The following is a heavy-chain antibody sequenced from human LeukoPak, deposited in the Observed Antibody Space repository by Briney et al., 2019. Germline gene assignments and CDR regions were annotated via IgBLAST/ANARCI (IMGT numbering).Heavy chain of an antibody. CDR3: ARDEWELTHRFDY. Sequence: PGGSLRLSCAASGFTFSSYSMNWVRQAPGKGLEWVSSISSSSSYIYYADSVKGRFTISRDNAKNSLYLQMNSLRAEDTAVYYCARDEWELTHRFDYWGQGTLVTVSS. D-gene: IGHD1-26*01. J-gene: IGHJ4*02. CDR1: GFTFSSYS. V-gene: IGHV3-21*01. CDR2: ISSSSSYI.